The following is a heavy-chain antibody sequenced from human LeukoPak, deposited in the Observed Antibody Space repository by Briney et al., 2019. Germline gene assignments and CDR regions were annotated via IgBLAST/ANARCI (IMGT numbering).Heavy chain of an antibody. CDR3: AKEYSNPTTWYYYYMDV. J-gene: IGHJ6*03. Sequence: PGGSLRLSCAASGFTVSSNYMSWVRQAPGKGLEWVSAISGSGGSTYYADSVKGRFTISRDNSKNTLYLQMNSLRAEDTAVYYCAKEYSNPTTWYYYYMDVWGKGTTVTVSS. V-gene: IGHV3-23*01. D-gene: IGHD4-11*01. CDR1: GFTVSSNY. CDR2: ISGSGGST.